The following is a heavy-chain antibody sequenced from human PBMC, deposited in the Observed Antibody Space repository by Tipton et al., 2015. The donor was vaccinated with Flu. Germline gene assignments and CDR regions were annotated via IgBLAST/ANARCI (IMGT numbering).Heavy chain of an antibody. J-gene: IGHJ6*02. CDR3: ASFVRPYFTNGLDV. D-gene: IGHD3-10*02. CDR1: GASVSSSAYY. CDR2: VYQSGST. Sequence: LSLTCTVSGASVSSSAYYWAWVRQPPGKGLEWIGNVYQSGSTSHNPSLKSRVTISIDTSADQFFLKLKSVTAADTAVYFCASFVRPYFTNGLDVWGQGTTVTVSS. V-gene: IGHV4-39*07.